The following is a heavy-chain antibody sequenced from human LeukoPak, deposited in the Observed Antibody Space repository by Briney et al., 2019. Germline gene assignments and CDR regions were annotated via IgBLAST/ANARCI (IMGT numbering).Heavy chain of an antibody. CDR1: GFTFSSYS. CDR3: ARDSGTTGEVKFDP. V-gene: IGHV3-21*01. Sequence: GGSLRLSCAASGFTFSSYSMNWVRQAPGKGLEWVSCISSSSSYIYNADSVKGRFTISRDNAKNSLYLQMNSLRAEDTAVYYCARDSGTTGEVKFDPWGQGTLVTVSS. CDR2: ISSSSSYI. D-gene: IGHD3-10*01. J-gene: IGHJ5*02.